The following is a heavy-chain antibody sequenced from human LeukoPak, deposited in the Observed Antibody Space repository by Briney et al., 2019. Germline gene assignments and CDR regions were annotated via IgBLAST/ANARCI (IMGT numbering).Heavy chain of an antibody. CDR1: GYTFTRYY. Sequence: GASVKVTCKAAGYTFTRYYMHWVRQAPGQGLEWMGKINPSGGSTSYAQKFQGRVTMTRDTSTSTVYMDLSSLRSEDTAVYYCARSPYDSSGHFDYWGQGTLVTVSS. J-gene: IGHJ4*02. V-gene: IGHV1-46*01. D-gene: IGHD3-22*01. CDR2: INPSGGST. CDR3: ARSPYDSSGHFDY.